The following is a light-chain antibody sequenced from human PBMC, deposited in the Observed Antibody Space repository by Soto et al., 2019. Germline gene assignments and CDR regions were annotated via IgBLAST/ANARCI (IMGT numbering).Light chain of an antibody. CDR2: EVS. CDR1: SSDVGGYNY. V-gene: IGLV2-14*01. Sequence: QSALTQPASVSGSPGQSITISCTGTSSDVGGYNYVSWYQQHPGKAPKLMIYEVSNRPSGVSNRFSGSKSGNTASLTISGLQAEDEADYYCRSYTSRVYVFGTGTKLTVL. J-gene: IGLJ1*01. CDR3: RSYTSRVYV.